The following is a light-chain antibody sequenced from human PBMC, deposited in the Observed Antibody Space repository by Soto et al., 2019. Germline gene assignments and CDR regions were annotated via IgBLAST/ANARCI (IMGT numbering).Light chain of an antibody. V-gene: IGKV1-5*03. J-gene: IGKJ1*01. CDR1: QSITDW. CDR3: QYWDVYSGM. Sequence: DIQMTQSPSTLSASVGDRVTITCRASQSITDWLAWYQQKPGKGPKFLIYKASNLEGGVPSRFSGSGSGTEVTLTISSVQPVYLAAYYCQYWDVYSGMFGQGTKVEL. CDR2: KAS.